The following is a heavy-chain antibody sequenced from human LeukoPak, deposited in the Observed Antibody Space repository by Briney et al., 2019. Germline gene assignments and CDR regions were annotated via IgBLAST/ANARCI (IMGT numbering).Heavy chain of an antibody. V-gene: IGHV7-4-1*02. J-gene: IGHJ4*02. CDR1: GYTFNGHA. D-gene: IGHD6-19*01. CDR3: AKGGWVAVTGMDS. Sequence: ASVKVSCKASGYTFNGHAMNWVRQAPGQGPEWMGYINTKTGNPTYAQGFTGRFVSSLDTSVSTAYLQISSLKPEDTGVYYCAKGGWVAVTGMDSWGQGTLVTVSS. CDR2: INTKTGNP.